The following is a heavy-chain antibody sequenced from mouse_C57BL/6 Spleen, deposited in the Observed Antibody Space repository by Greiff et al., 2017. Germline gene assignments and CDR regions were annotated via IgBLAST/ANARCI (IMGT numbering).Heavy chain of an antibody. D-gene: IGHD2-5*01. J-gene: IGHJ3*01. CDR3: ARGVYSNYGGSFAY. V-gene: IGHV1-39*01. CDR1: GYSFTAYN. Sequence: VQLQQSGPELVKPGASVQISCKASGYSFTAYNMNWVKPSNGKSLEWIGVINPNYGTTSYNQKFKGKATLTVDQSSSTAYMQLNSLTSEDSAVYYCARGVYSNYGGSFAYWGQGTLVTVSA. CDR2: INPNYGTT.